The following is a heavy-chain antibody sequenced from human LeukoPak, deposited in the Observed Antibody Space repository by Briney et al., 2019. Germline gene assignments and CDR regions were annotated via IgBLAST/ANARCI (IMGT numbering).Heavy chain of an antibody. V-gene: IGHV3-48*01. CDR1: GFTFSSYE. D-gene: IGHD6-13*01. CDR2: ISSSSSTI. J-gene: IGHJ4*02. Sequence: PGGSLRLSCAASGFTFSSYEMNWVRQAPGKGLEWVSYISSSSSTIYYADSVKGRFTISRDNAKNSLYLQMNSLRAEDTAVYYCARDRPFSSRGLDYWGQGTLVTVSS. CDR3: ARDRPFSSRGLDY.